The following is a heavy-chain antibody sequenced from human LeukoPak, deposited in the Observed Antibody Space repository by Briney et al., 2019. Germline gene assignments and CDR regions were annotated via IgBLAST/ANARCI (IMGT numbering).Heavy chain of an antibody. CDR3: ARDQPALDY. J-gene: IGHJ4*02. V-gene: IGHV1-2*02. CDR1: GFTFIGDY. CDR2: INLNSGDT. Sequence: ASVKVSCKASGFTFIGDYMHWVRQAPGQGLEWMGWINLNSGDTDYAQKFQGRVTMTRDTSITTAYMELSRLRYDDTAVYYCARDQPALDYWGRGALVTVSS.